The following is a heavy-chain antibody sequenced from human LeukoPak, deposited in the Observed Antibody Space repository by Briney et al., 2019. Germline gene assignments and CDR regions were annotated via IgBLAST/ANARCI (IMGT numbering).Heavy chain of an antibody. D-gene: IGHD7-27*01. Sequence: GGSLRLSCAASGFTFSSYAMNWVRQAPGKGLEWVSGISGSGGSTYYADSVKGRFTISRDNAKNSLYLQMNSLRAEDTAVYYCAKNHWGLGAFDIWGQGTMVTVSS. CDR1: GFTFSSYA. J-gene: IGHJ3*02. V-gene: IGHV3-23*01. CDR2: ISGSGGST. CDR3: AKNHWGLGAFDI.